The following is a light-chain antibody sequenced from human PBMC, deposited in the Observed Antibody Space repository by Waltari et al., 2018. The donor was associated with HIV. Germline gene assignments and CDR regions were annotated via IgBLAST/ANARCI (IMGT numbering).Light chain of an antibody. CDR2: YDT. J-gene: IGLJ2*01. CDR1: NIERKS. V-gene: IGLV3-21*04. Sequence: SSRLTQPPSVSVAPGETATITCGAINIERKSVHWYQQKAGQARVVVMSYDTDRPAGIAVRFSGFNSGHSATLIISRVGAGDEADYYCQVWDSATDHVLFGGGTRLTVL. CDR3: QVWDSATDHVL.